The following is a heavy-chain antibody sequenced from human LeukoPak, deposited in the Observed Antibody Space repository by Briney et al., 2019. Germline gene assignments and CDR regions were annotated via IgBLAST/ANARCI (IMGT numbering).Heavy chain of an antibody. CDR1: AFTFSSYA. J-gene: IGHJ4*02. CDR3: AKDRRTTGSY. V-gene: IGHV3-23*01. D-gene: IGHD4-17*01. Sequence: GGSLRLSCAASAFTFSSYAMSWVRQAPGKGLEWVSAISGSGGSTFYADSVKGRLTIARDNSKNTLYLQMNSLRAEDTAVYYCAKDRRTTGSYWGQGTLVTVSS. CDR2: ISGSGGST.